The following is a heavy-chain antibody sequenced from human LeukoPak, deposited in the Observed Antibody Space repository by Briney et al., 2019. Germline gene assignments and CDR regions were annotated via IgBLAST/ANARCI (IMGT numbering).Heavy chain of an antibody. D-gene: IGHD6-13*01. V-gene: IGHV5-51*01. CDR1: GYSFTTYW. CDR2: IYPGDSDT. Sequence: RLGESLKISCKASGYSFTTYWIGWVRQMPGKGLEWMGIIYPGDSDTRYSPSFQGQVTFSADKSISTAYLQWSSLKASDTAMYYCARGSSSWQPEYYFDYWGQGTLVTVSS. J-gene: IGHJ4*02. CDR3: ARGSSSWQPEYYFDY.